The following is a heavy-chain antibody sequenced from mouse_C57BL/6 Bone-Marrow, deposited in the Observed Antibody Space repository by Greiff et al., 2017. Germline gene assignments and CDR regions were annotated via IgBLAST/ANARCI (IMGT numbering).Heavy chain of an antibody. CDR1: GYTFTSYW. J-gene: IGHJ2*01. D-gene: IGHD2-4*01. CDR2: IDPNSGGT. CDR3: ARLCYDYDVDY. V-gene: IGHV1-72*01. Sequence: VQLQQPGAELVKPGASVKLSCKASGYTFTSYWMHWVKQRPGRGYWIGRIDPNSGGTKYNEKFKSKATLTVDKPSSTAYMQLRSLTSEDSAVYYCARLCYDYDVDYWGQGTTLTVSS.